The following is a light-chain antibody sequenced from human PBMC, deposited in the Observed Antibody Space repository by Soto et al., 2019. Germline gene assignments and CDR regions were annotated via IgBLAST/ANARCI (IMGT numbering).Light chain of an antibody. V-gene: IGLV2-14*01. CDR1: SSGVGGYNY. J-gene: IGLJ1*01. CDR3: SSYTISSTPLYV. CDR2: DVS. Sequence: QSALTQPASVSGSPGQSITISCTGTSSGVGGYNYGSWYQQHPGKAPKLMIYDVSNRPSGVSNRFSGSKSGNTASLTISGLQTEDEADYYCSSYTISSTPLYVFGTGTKVTVL.